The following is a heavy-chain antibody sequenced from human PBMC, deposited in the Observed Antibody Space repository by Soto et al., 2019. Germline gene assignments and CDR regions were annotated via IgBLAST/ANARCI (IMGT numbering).Heavy chain of an antibody. D-gene: IGHD2-2*01. CDR2: VYNSGST. V-gene: IGHV4-59*01. Sequence: QVQLQESGPGLVKPSETLSLTCNVSGGSISSYYWSWIRQPPGKGLEYIGHVYNSGSTIHSPSLKSRATISVDTSKNQFSLKLTSVTAADTAVYYCAGGSSLGGECFHHWGQGILITVSS. CDR3: AGGSSLGGECFHH. J-gene: IGHJ1*01. CDR1: GGSISSYY.